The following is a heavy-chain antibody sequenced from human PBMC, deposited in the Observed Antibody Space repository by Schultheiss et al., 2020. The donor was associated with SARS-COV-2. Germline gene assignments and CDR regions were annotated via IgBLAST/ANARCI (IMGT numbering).Heavy chain of an antibody. CDR2: IYHSGST. V-gene: IGHV4-34*01. Sequence: GSLRLSCAASGFTFSDHYMDWVRQAPGKGLEWIGEIYHSGSTNYNPSLKSRVSISVDTSKNQVSLKVRSVTAADTAVYYCASRRGGTIFGVVILSQGYFQHWGQGTLVTVSS. D-gene: IGHD3-3*01. CDR3: ASRRGGTIFGVVILSQGYFQH. J-gene: IGHJ1*01. CDR1: GFTFSDHY.